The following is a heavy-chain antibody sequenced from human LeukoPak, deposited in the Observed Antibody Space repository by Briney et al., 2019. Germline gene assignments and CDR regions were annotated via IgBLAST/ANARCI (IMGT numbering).Heavy chain of an antibody. D-gene: IGHD6-13*01. CDR2: IYYSGST. CDR1: GGSISSSSYY. V-gene: IGHV4-39*07. Sequence: SETLSLTCTASGGSISSSSYYWGWIRQPPGKGLEWIGSIYYSGSTYYNPSLKSRVTISVDTSKNQFSLKLSSVTAADTAVYYCARTDYSSSCFDYWGQGTLVTVSS. J-gene: IGHJ4*02. CDR3: ARTDYSSSCFDY.